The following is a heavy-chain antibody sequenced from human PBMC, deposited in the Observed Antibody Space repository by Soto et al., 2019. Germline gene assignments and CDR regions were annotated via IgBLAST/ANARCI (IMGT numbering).Heavy chain of an antibody. V-gene: IGHV1-18*01. D-gene: IGHD5-12*01. Sequence: QVQLVQSGAEVKRPGASVKVSCKASGYTFLNYDVAWVRRAPGQGLEWLGWISISNGKTYYEQRLQGRVTMTTDTATTTAYMEVTSLRSDDTAVYFCGRKGYIGNSGLDVWGQGTTVTVSS. J-gene: IGHJ6*02. CDR2: ISISNGKT. CDR3: GRKGYIGNSGLDV. CDR1: GYTFLNYD.